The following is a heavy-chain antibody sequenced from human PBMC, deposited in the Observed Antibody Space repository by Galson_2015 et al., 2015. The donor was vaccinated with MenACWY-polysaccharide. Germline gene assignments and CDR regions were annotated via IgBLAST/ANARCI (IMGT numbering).Heavy chain of an antibody. J-gene: IGHJ6*02. CDR2: ISISGTTI. D-gene: IGHD3-16*02. CDR1: GFAFSSYE. V-gene: IGHV3-48*03. CDR3: ARVGEGSYPPDYHYYYGMDV. Sequence: SLRLSCAASGFAFSSYEMNWVRQAPGKGLEWVSYISISGTTILYADSVKGRFTISRDNAKNSLHLQMNSLRAEDTAAYYCARVGEGSYPPDYHYYYGMDVWGQGTTVTVSS.